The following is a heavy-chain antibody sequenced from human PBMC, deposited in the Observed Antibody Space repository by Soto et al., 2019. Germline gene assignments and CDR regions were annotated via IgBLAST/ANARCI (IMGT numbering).Heavy chain of an antibody. CDR3: ARVKISSWAYYYYGMDV. Sequence: GGSLRLSCAASGFTFSSYWMSWVRQAPGKGLEWVANIKQDGSEKYYVDSVKGRSTISRDNAKNSLYLQMNSLRAEDTAVYYCARVKISSWAYYYYGMDVWGQGTTVTVS. CDR2: IKQDGSEK. V-gene: IGHV3-7*01. D-gene: IGHD2-2*01. CDR1: GFTFSSYW. J-gene: IGHJ6*02.